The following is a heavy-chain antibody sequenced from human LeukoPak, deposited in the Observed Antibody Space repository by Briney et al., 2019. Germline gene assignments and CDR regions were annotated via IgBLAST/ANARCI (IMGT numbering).Heavy chain of an antibody. CDR3: ARARSDTAMAVDY. D-gene: IGHD5-18*01. CDR1: GGSISIYY. CDR2: IYNSGST. Sequence: TSETLSLTCTVSGGSISIYYWSWIRQPPGKGMEWVGYIYNSGSTNYNPSLKSRVTISVDTSKNQFSLKLSSVTAADTAVYYCARARSDTAMAVDYWGQGTLVTVSS. J-gene: IGHJ4*02. V-gene: IGHV4-59*01.